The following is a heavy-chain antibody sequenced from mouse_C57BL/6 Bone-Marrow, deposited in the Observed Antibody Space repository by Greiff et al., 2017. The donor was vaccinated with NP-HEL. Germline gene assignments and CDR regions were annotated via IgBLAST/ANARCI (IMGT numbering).Heavy chain of an antibody. CDR2: ISNGGGST. J-gene: IGHJ1*03. CDR1: GFTFSDYY. V-gene: IGHV5-12*01. D-gene: IGHD1-1*01. Sequence: DVKLVESGGGLVQPGGSLKLSCAASGFTFSDYYMYWVRQTPEKRLEWVAYISNGGGSTYYPDTVKGRFTISRDNAKNTLYLQMSRLKSEDTAMYYCARFYGSSPWYFDVWGTGTTVTVSS. CDR3: ARFYGSSPWYFDV.